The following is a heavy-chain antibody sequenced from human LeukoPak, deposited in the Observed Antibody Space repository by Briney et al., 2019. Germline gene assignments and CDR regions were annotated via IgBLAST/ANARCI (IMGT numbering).Heavy chain of an antibody. CDR2: ISYDGSNK. CDR1: GFTFSSYA. V-gene: IGHV3-30*04. D-gene: IGHD3-22*01. J-gene: IGHJ3*02. CDR3: ARDSGYYYGDAFDI. Sequence: PGRSLRLSCAASGFTFSSYAMHWVRQAPGKGLEWVAVISYDGSNKYYADSVKGRFTISRDNSKNTLYLQMNSLRAEDTAVYYCARDSGYYYGDAFDIWGQGTMVTVSS.